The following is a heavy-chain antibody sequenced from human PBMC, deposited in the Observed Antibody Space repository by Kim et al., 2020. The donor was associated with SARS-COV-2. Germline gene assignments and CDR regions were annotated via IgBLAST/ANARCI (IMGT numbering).Heavy chain of an antibody. D-gene: IGHD3-3*01. CDR2: PNSGGT. V-gene: IGHV1-2*02. CDR3: TREDF. Sequence: PNSGGTTYAQKFQGRVTLTRDTSVSIAYMDLSSLSSDDTAVYYCTREDFWGQGTLVTVSP. J-gene: IGHJ4*02.